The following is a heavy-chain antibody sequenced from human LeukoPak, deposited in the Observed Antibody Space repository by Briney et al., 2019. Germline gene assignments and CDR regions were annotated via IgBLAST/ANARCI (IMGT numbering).Heavy chain of an antibody. CDR2: ISYSGVVK. CDR1: GYTFSDYG. Sequence: GGSLRLSCLASGYTFSDYGMHWVRQAPGKGLEWLSVISYSGVVKFYADSVKGRFTISRDNSKNTVYLQMNNLADEDTAVYYCSKDAEVLTSGIAASSHEYWGQGTLVTVSS. D-gene: IGHD6-25*01. V-gene: IGHV3-30*18. CDR3: SKDAEVLTSGIAASSHEY. J-gene: IGHJ4*02.